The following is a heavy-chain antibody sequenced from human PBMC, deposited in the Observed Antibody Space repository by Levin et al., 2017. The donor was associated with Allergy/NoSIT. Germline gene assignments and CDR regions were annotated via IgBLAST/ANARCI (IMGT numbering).Heavy chain of an antibody. CDR3: AKRLGEYYYGMDV. CDR2: ISASGGST. CDR1: GFTFNIYA. J-gene: IGHJ6*02. V-gene: IGHV3-23*01. Sequence: HSGGSLRLSCAGSGFTFNIYAMSWVRQAPGKGLEWVSTISASGGSTHDAESAKGRFTISRDNSRNTLYLQMNSLRAEDTAVYYCAKRLGEYYYGMDVWGQGTTVTVSS. D-gene: IGHD3-16*01.